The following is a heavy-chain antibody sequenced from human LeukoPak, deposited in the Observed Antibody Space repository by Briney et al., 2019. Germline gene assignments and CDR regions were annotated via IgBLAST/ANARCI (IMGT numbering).Heavy chain of an antibody. CDR2: IYYSGST. J-gene: IGHJ4*02. CDR3: ARLGYDSSGYYLGY. V-gene: IGHV4-59*08. D-gene: IGHD3-22*01. Sequence: PSETLSLTCTVSGGSISSYYWSWIRQPPGKGLEWIGYIYYSGSTNYNPSLKSRVTISVDTSKNQFSLKLSSVTAADTAVYYCARLGYDSSGYYLGYWGQGTLVTVSS. CDR1: GGSISSYY.